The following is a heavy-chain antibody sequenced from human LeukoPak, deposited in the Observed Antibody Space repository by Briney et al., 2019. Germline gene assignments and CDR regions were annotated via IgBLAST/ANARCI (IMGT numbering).Heavy chain of an antibody. CDR3: VRDSGSSYGYYFLH. CDR1: GFTFNSYS. J-gene: IGHJ1*01. D-gene: IGHD1-26*01. Sequence: GGSLTLSCATSGFTFNSYSMYWVRQAPGKGLEWVSSISSSSSLMFYADSVKGRFSISRDHANNSLYLQMNSLRAEDTAVYYCVRDSGSSYGYYFLHWGQGTLVTASS. V-gene: IGHV3-21*04. CDR2: ISSSSSLM.